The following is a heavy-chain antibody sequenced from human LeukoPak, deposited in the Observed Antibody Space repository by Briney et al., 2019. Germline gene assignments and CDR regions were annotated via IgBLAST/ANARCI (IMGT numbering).Heavy chain of an antibody. Sequence: GGSLRLSCAASGSTFSNYWMHWVRQAPGKGLVWVSHINTDGSSTAYADSVKGRFTISRDNAKNTLYLQMNSLGAEDTAVYFCARDPTTSYYYYYMDVWGKGTTVTVSS. CDR1: GSTFSNYW. CDR2: INTDGSST. J-gene: IGHJ6*03. V-gene: IGHV3-74*01. CDR3: ARDPTTSYYYYYMDV. D-gene: IGHD1-7*01.